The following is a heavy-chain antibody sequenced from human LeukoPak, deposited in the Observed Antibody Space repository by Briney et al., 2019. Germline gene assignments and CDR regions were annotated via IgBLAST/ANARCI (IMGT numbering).Heavy chain of an antibody. J-gene: IGHJ4*02. CDR1: GGTFISYA. CDR3: ARGGFVGNTDILTGYGY. CDR2: IIPIFGTA. V-gene: IGHV1-69*13. Sequence: ASVKLSCKASGGTFISYAISWVRQAPGQGLDWIGGIIPIFGTANYAQKFQGRVTITADESMSTAYMELSSLRSEDTAVYYCARGGFVGNTDILTGYGYWGQGTLVTVSS. D-gene: IGHD3-9*01.